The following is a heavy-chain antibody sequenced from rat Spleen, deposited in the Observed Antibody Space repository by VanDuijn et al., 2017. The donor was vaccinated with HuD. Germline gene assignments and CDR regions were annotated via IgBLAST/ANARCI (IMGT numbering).Heavy chain of an antibody. CDR1: GFTFSDYY. Sequence: EVQLVESGGGLVQPGRSLKLSCAASGFTFSDYYMAWVRQAPTKGLEWVATIRFDGSNTYYRDSVKGRFTISRNNAKSTLYLQMDSLRSEDTATYYCTRDSGFYYWGQGVMVTVSS. D-gene: IGHD4-4*01. CDR2: IRFDGSNT. J-gene: IGHJ2*01. CDR3: TRDSGFYY. V-gene: IGHV5-29*01.